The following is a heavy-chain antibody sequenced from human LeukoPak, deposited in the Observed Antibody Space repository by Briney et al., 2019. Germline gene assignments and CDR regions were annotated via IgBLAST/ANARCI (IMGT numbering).Heavy chain of an antibody. V-gene: IGHV3-30*02. CDR3: ARDPYSGNYGNYYYYYMDV. D-gene: IGHD1-26*01. CDR2: IRYDGINK. J-gene: IGHJ6*03. Sequence: GGSLRLSCAASGFIFSSYGMHWVRQAPGKGLEWVAFIRYDGINKYYADSVKGRFTISRDNAKNSLYLQMNSLGPEDTAVYYCARDPYSGNYGNYYYYYMDVWGKGTTVTISS. CDR1: GFIFSSYG.